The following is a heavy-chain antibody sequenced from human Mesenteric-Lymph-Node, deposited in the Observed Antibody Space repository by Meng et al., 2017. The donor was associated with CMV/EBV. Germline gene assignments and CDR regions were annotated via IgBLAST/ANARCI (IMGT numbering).Heavy chain of an antibody. CDR1: GGAISSGNW. CDR2: IYHSGST. CDR3: ARWEQQLRWFDP. V-gene: IGHV4-4*02. J-gene: IGHJ5*02. Sequence: AVSGGAISSGNWWSWVRQPPGKGLEWIGEIYHSGSTNYNPSLKSRVTISVDKSKNQFSLKLSSVTAADTAVYYCARWEQQLRWFDPWGQGTLVTVSS. D-gene: IGHD6-13*01.